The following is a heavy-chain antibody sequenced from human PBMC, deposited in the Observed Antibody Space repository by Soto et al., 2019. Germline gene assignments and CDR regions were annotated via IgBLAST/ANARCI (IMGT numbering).Heavy chain of an antibody. CDR3: AKVDAVGAAYYYYGMDV. CDR2: ISYDGSNK. Sequence: GGSLRLSCAASGFTFSSYGMHWVRQAPGKGLEWVAVISYDGSNKYYADSVKGRFTISRDNSKNTLYLQMNSLRAEDTAVYYCAKVDAVGAAYYYYGMDVWGQGTTVTVSS. V-gene: IGHV3-30*18. D-gene: IGHD3-10*01. CDR1: GFTFSSYG. J-gene: IGHJ6*02.